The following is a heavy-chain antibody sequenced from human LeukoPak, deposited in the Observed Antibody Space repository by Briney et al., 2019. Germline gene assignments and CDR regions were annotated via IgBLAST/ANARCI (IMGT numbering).Heavy chain of an antibody. CDR3: SRRRDGYNRDDF. D-gene: IGHD5-24*01. J-gene: IGHJ4*02. CDR2: IRSRAYGGAT. CDR1: GFTFGDYP. V-gene: IGHV3-49*03. Sequence: GGSLRLSCTASGFTFGDYPMSWFRQAPGKGLEWVGFIRSRAYGGATEYAASVKDRFAISRDDFKSIAYLQMNSLKTDYTAVYYCSRRRDGYNRDDFWGQGTLVTVSS.